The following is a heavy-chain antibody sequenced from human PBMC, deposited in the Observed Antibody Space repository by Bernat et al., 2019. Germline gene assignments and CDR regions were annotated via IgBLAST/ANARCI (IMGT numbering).Heavy chain of an antibody. CDR2: IYYSGST. V-gene: IGHV4-59*08. CDR1: GGSISSYY. Sequence: QVQLQESGPGLVKPSETLYLTCTVSGGSISSYYWSWIRQPPGKGLEWIGYIYYSGSTNYNPSLKSRVTISVDTSKNQFSLKLSSVTAADTAVYYCARVGAAAAGTSYYYGMDVWGQGTTVTVSS. CDR3: ARVGAAAAGTSYYYGMDV. D-gene: IGHD6-13*01. J-gene: IGHJ6*02.